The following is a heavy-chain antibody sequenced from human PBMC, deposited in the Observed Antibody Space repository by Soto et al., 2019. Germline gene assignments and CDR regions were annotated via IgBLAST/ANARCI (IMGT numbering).Heavy chain of an antibody. CDR3: ATPQLARHYDHGMEV. CDR1: GYTPTTCN. D-gene: IGHD5-12*01. V-gene: IGHV1-46*01. CDR2: INPSGTTT. Sequence: SVWVSCKACGYTPTTCNMQGGRQGPGQGLEWMGIINPSGTTTDYAQKFQGRVTMTRDTSTSTYYMELSSLTSEDTAVYYCATPQLARHYDHGMEVWGQGTAVTVSS. J-gene: IGHJ6*02.